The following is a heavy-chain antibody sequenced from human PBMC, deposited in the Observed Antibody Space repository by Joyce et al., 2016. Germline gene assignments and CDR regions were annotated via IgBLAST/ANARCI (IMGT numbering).Heavy chain of an antibody. CDR2: ISDTRYYI. CDR1: GSTFSPSS. Sequence: QLVESGGGVVKPGGSLRLSCEASGSTFSPSSMSWFRQAPGKGLGWVAAISDTRYYIFHAETVRGRFTVSRDNAKKTLYLHMNSLRAEDSAVFYCARGGISYYYAMDVWGQGTTVTVSS. J-gene: IGHJ6*02. D-gene: IGHD3-16*01. V-gene: IGHV3-21*01. CDR3: ARGGISYYYAMDV.